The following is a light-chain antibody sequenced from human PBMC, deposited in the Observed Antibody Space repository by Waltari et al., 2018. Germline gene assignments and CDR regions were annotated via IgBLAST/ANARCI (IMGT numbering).Light chain of an antibody. V-gene: IGKV3-15*01. CDR2: AAS. Sequence: EIVMTQSPAPLSVSPGEGVTLSCRASQSVGSSLAWYQQRPGQAPRLLIYAASTRATGIPGRFSGSGSGAEFTLTITSLQPEDCAVYYCQQYIDWPRTFGLGTKLEIK. J-gene: IGKJ2*01. CDR1: QSVGSS. CDR3: QQYIDWPRT.